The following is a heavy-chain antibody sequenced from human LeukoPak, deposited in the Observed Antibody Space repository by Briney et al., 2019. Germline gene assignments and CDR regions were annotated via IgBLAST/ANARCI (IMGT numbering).Heavy chain of an antibody. D-gene: IGHD3-10*01. CDR2: ISGSGGST. Sequence: GGSLRLSCAASGFTFSSYAMSWVRQAPGKGLEWVSAISGSGGSTYYADSVKGRFTISRDNSKNTLYLQMNSLRAEDTAVYYCAKTATLRITMVRGAYFDYWGQGTLVTVSS. CDR3: AKTATLRITMVRGAYFDY. V-gene: IGHV3-23*01. J-gene: IGHJ4*02. CDR1: GFTFSSYA.